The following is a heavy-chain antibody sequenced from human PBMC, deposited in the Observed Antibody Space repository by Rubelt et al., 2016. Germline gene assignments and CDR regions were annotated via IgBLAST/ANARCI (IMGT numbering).Heavy chain of an antibody. Sequence: GNPTYAQGFTGRFVFSLDTSVSTAYLQICSLKAEDTAVYYCASGIAVAGRDSFWFDPWGQGTLVTVSS. CDR3: ASGIAVAGRDSFWFDP. J-gene: IGHJ5*02. D-gene: IGHD6-19*01. V-gene: IGHV7-4-1*01. CDR2: GNP.